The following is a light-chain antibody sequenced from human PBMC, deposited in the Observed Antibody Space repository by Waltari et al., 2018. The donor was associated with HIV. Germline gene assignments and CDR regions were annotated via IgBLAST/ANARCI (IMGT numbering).Light chain of an antibody. J-gene: IGKJ1*01. V-gene: IGKV1-5*03. CDR2: KAS. Sequence: DIQMTQSPSTLCASVGDRVTITCRASQSISSWLAWYRQKPGKAPKPLIYKASSLESGVPSRFSGSGSGTEFTLTISSLQPDDFATYYCQQYNSYSPTWTFGQGTKVEIK. CDR1: QSISSW. CDR3: QQYNSYSPTWT.